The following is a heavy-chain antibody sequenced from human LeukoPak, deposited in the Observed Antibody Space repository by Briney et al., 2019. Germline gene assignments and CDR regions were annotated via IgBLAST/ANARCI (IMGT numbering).Heavy chain of an antibody. D-gene: IGHD2-2*01. CDR2: ISGSGGST. CDR3: AKFLDIVVVPAAGPDYGMDV. Sequence: GGSVRLLCAASGLTFSHYDMRGVPQAPGKGLEGVSAISGSGGSTYYADSVKGRFTISRDNSKNTLYLQMNSLRAEDTAVYYCAKFLDIVVVPAAGPDYGMDVWGQGTTVTVSS. V-gene: IGHV3-23*01. CDR1: GLTFSHYD. J-gene: IGHJ6*02.